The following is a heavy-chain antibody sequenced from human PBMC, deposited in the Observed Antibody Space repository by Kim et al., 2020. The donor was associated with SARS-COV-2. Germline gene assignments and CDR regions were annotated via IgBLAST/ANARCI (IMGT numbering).Heavy chain of an antibody. CDR3: ARAPSVHYYYDSSGYYYFDY. D-gene: IGHD3-22*01. J-gene: IGHJ4*02. V-gene: IGHV3-53*01. Sequence: GRFTISRDNSKNTLYLQMNSLRAEDTAVYYCARAPSVHYYYDSSGYYYFDYWGQGTLVTVSS.